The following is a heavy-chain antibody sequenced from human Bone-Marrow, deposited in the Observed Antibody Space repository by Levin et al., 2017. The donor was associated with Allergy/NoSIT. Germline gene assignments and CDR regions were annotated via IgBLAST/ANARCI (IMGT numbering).Heavy chain of an antibody. Sequence: SETLSLTCTVSGDSISSGDYYWSWIRQPPGKGLEWIGYISYKDIPYYNPSLESRVSMSVDTSKNQVSLRLTSVTAADTAVFYCARGNNWNDGQGWFDPWGPGTLVTVSS. J-gene: IGHJ5*02. V-gene: IGHV4-30-4*01. CDR1: GDSISSGDYY. CDR3: ARGNNWNDGQGWFDP. CDR2: ISYKDIP. D-gene: IGHD1-1*01.